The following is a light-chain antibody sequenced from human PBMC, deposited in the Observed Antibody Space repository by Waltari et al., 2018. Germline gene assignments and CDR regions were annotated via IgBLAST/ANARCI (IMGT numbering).Light chain of an antibody. J-gene: IGLJ3*02. V-gene: IGLV1-44*01. Sequence: QSVLTQPPSASGTPGHRVALSCSGTHSPTGNNHVCWYQQLPGPAPKLLSFINNQRPSGVPDRFSASKSGTSASLAISGLQSDDEADYYCAAWDDSLNVWVFGGGTKVTVL. CDR2: INN. CDR1: HSPTGNNH. CDR3: AAWDDSLNVWV.